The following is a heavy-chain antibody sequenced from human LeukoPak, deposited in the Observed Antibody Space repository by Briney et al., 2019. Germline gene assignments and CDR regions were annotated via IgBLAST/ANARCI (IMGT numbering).Heavy chain of an antibody. CDR2: INHSGST. D-gene: IGHD3-22*01. CDR3: ARGRDSSGRENNWFDP. CDR1: GGSFSGYY. Sequence: SETLSLTCAVYGGSFSGYYWSWIRQPPGKGLEWIGEINHSGSTYYNPSLKSRVTISVDRSKNQFSLKLSSVTAADTAVYYCARGRDSSGRENNWFDPWGQGTLVTVSS. V-gene: IGHV4-34*01. J-gene: IGHJ5*02.